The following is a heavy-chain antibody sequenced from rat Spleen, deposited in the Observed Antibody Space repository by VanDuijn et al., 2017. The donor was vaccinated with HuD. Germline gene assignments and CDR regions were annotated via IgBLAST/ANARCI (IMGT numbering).Heavy chain of an antibody. CDR2: ISTGGGNT. Sequence: EVQLVESGGGLVQPGRSLKLSCAASGFTYSNYVMAWVRQAPTKGLEWVASISTGGGNTYYRDSVKGRFPISRDNAKNTLYLQMDSLRSEDTATYYCAKGGVPPFDYWGQGVMVTVSS. CDR1: GFTYSNYV. CDR3: AKGGVPPFDY. V-gene: IGHV5S13*01. J-gene: IGHJ2*01. D-gene: IGHD4-3*01.